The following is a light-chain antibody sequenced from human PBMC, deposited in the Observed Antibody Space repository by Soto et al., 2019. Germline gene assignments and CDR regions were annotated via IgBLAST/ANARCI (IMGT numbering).Light chain of an antibody. V-gene: IGLV2-14*01. Sequence: QSALTQPASVSGSPGQSITISCTGTSSDVGGYSWVSWYRQYPGKAPKLIIFEVIHRSSGVSNRFSGSKAGNTASLTISGLQTEDAADYYWSSYTSSTTPVIFGGGTKLTVL. CDR3: SSYTSSTTPVI. CDR2: EVI. CDR1: SSDVGGYSW. J-gene: IGLJ2*01.